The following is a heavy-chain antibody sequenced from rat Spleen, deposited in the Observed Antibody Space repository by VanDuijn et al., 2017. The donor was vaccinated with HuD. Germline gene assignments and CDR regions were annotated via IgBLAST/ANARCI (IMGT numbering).Heavy chain of an antibody. CDR1: GLSLTRSG. V-gene: IGHV2-47*01. CDR3: ACPYRTGGLDY. Sequence: QVHLKESGPGLVQPSQTLSLTCTVSGLSLTRSGVSWIRQPPGKGLEWLGIIWNNGATDYNSAIKSRLSISRDTSKSQVLLKMNSLQTEDTAMYFCACPYRTGGLDYWGPGVMVTVSS. CDR2: IWNNGAT. D-gene: IGHD4-2*01. J-gene: IGHJ2*01.